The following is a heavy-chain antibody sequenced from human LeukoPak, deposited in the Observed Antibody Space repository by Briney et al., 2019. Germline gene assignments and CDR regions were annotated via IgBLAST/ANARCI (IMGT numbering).Heavy chain of an antibody. CDR1: GYTFTSYD. D-gene: IGHD3-10*01. V-gene: IGHV1-8*01. Sequence: APVKVSCKASGYTFTSYDINWVRQATGQGLEWMGWMNPNSGNTGYAQKFQGRVTMTRNTSISTAYMELSSLRSEDTAVYYCARSSARYYYGSGSPNYWGQGTLVTVSS. CDR3: ARSSARYYYGSGSPNY. CDR2: MNPNSGNT. J-gene: IGHJ4*02.